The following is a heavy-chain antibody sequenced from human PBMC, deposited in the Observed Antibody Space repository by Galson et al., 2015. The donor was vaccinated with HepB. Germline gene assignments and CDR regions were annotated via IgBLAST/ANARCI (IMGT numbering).Heavy chain of an antibody. CDR3: ARRTRGIHFDY. CDR2: ISDSSDYT. V-gene: IGHV3-11*06. D-gene: IGHD3-10*01. CDR1: GFTFSDYY. J-gene: IGHJ4*02. Sequence: SLRLSCAASGFTFSDYYMSWIRQAPGKGLEWVSYISDSSDYTNYADSVKDRFTISRDNAKNSLYLKMNSLRAEDTALYYCARRTRGIHFDYWGQGTLVTVSS.